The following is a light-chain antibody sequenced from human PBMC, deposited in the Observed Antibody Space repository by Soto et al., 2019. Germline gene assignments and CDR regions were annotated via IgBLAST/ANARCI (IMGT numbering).Light chain of an antibody. J-gene: IGLJ3*02. CDR1: SGHSSYI. Sequence: QPVLTQSSSASASLGSSVKLTCTLSSGHSSYIIAWHQQQPGKAPRYLMNLEGSGSYNKGSGVPDRFSGSSAGADRYLTISNLQFEDEADYYCETWDSNTRVFGGGTKLTVL. CDR2: LEGSGSY. V-gene: IGLV4-60*02. CDR3: ETWDSNTRV.